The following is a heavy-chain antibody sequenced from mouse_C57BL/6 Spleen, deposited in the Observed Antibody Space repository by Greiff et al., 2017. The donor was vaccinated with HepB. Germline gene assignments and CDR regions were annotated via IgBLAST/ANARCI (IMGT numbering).Heavy chain of an antibody. V-gene: IGHV1-69*01. CDR2: IDPSDSYT. CDR3: ARPPYYGSSSAWFAY. Sequence: QVQLQQSGAELVMPGASVKLSCKASGYTFTSYWMHWVKQRPGQGLEWIGEIDPSDSYTNYNQKFKGKSTLTVDKSSSTAYMQLSSLTSEDSAVYYCARPPYYGSSSAWFAYWGQGTLVTVSA. CDR1: GYTFTSYW. D-gene: IGHD1-1*01. J-gene: IGHJ3*01.